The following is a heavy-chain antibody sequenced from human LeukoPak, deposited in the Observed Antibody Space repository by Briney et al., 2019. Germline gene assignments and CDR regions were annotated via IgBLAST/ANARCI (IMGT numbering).Heavy chain of an antibody. Sequence: VASVKVSCKATGCTFSSYAICWVGLAPGQGLEWMGGIIPIFGTANSAEKFQSRVTITPYKSTSTGYIGLSSLRSEDTALYFCARAKNWNYRIVALDIWGQGTMVTVSS. CDR2: IIPIFGTA. CDR3: ARAKNWNYRIVALDI. V-gene: IGHV1-69*06. J-gene: IGHJ3*02. CDR1: GCTFSSYA. D-gene: IGHD1-7*01.